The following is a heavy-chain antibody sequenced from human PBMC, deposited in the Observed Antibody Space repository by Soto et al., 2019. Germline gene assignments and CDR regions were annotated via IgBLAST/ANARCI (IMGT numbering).Heavy chain of an antibody. Sequence: ASVKVSCKASGYDFTAYDINWVRQASGQGLEWMGWMNPINGATGSARRFQGRVSMTRNTATATAYLELTSLRSDDSAVYYCGRGPSPRAPACVTPYYYASDVRG. J-gene: IGHJ6*02. V-gene: IGHV1-8*02. CDR3: GRGPSPRAPACVTPYYYASDV. CDR1: GYDFTAYD. CDR2: MNPINGAT. D-gene: IGHD2-2*01.